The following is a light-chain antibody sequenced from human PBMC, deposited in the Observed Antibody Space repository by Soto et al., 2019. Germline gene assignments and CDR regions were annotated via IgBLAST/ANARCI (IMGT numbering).Light chain of an antibody. CDR3: QKYNSAALT. Sequence: DIQMTQCPSSLSASVGDRVTITCRASQGISNYFAWYQQKPGKVPKLLIYAASTLQAGVPSLFSGSGSGTDFSLLIISLQPEDVATYYCQKYNSAALTFGGGTKVQIK. CDR1: QGISNY. V-gene: IGKV1-27*01. CDR2: AAS. J-gene: IGKJ4*01.